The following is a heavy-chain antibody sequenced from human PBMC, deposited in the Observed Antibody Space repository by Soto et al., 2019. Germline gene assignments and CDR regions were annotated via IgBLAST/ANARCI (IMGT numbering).Heavy chain of an antibody. CDR3: AREGSRPYYYYGMDV. CDR1: AYIFTNSD. Sequence: ASVKVSCKASAYIFTNSDINWVLQATGQGLEYLGWINPNSGNTGYVQKFQGRVTMTRNTSINTAYMELNSLRSDDTAVYYCAREGSRPYYYYGMDVWGPGTTVTVSS. D-gene: IGHD2-15*01. CDR2: INPNSGNT. V-gene: IGHV1-8*01. J-gene: IGHJ6*02.